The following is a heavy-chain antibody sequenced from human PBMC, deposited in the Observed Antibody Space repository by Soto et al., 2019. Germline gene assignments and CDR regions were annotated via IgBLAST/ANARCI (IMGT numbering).Heavy chain of an antibody. CDR2: INHSGST. CDR1: GGSFSGYY. V-gene: IGHV4-34*01. Sequence: SETLSLTCAVYGGSFSGYYWSWIRQPPGKGLVWIGEINHSGSTNYNPSLKSRVTISVDTSKNQFSLKLSSVTAAETAVYYCARGGNRMVRGRLTGAKYYYGMDVWGQGTTVT. CDR3: ARGGNRMVRGRLTGAKYYYGMDV. J-gene: IGHJ6*02. D-gene: IGHD3-10*01.